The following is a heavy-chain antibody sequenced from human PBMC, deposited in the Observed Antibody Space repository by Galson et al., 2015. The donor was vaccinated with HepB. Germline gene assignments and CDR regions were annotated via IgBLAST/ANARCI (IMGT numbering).Heavy chain of an antibody. J-gene: IGHJ5*02. CDR2: IYHSGST. Sequence: SEPLSLTCAVSGYSISSGYYWGWIRQPPGKGLEWIGSIYHSGSTYYNPSLKSRVTISVDTSKNQFSLKLSSVTAADTAVYYCARVTLREQQLALNWFDPWGQGTLVTVSS. V-gene: IGHV4-38-2*01. CDR1: GYSISSGYY. D-gene: IGHD6-13*01. CDR3: ARVTLREQQLALNWFDP.